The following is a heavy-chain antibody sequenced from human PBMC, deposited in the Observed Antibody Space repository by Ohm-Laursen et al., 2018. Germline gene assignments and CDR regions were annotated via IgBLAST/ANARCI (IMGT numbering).Heavy chain of an antibody. CDR3: AKDRAYSYASAFDY. V-gene: IGHV3-9*01. D-gene: IGHD5-18*01. CDR2: ISWNNGKI. J-gene: IGHJ4*02. CDR1: GFTFDDFG. Sequence: SLRLSCAASGFTFDDFGMHWVRQAPGKGLEWVSAISWNNGKINYADSVKGRFTISRDNAKNSLYLQMNSLRAEDTALYYCAKDRAYSYASAFDYWGQGTLVTVSS.